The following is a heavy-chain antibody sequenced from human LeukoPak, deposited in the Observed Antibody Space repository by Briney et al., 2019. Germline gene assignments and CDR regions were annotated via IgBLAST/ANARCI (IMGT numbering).Heavy chain of an antibody. CDR2: IDWDDYK. V-gene: IGHV2-70*11. D-gene: IGHD3-3*01. CDR3: ARIRWGKLEWLLDY. J-gene: IGHJ4*02. CDR1: GFSLSTSGMC. Sequence: ESGPALVKPTQTLTLTCTFSGFSLSTSGMCVSWIRQPPGKALEWLARIDWDDYKYYSTSLKTRLTISKDTSKNQVVLTMTNMDPVDTATYYCARIRWGKLEWLLDYWGQGTLVTVSS.